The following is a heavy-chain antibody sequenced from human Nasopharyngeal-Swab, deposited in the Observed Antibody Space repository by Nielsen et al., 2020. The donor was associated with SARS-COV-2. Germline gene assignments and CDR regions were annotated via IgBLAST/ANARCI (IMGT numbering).Heavy chain of an antibody. Sequence: ASVKVSCKVSGYTFTGYYMHWVRQAPGQGLEWMGWINPNSGGTNYAQKFQGWVTMTRDTSISTAYMELSRLRSDDTAVYYCARGASIYYYYYGMDVWGQGTTVTVSS. V-gene: IGHV1-2*04. CDR1: GYTFTGYY. CDR2: INPNSGGT. J-gene: IGHJ6*02. D-gene: IGHD3-16*01. CDR3: ARGASIYYYYYGMDV.